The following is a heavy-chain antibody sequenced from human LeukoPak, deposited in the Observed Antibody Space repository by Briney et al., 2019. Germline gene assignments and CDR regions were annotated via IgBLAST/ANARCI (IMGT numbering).Heavy chain of an antibody. CDR2: IYHSGST. D-gene: IGHD5-18*01. CDR3: AREIGGYTYGYVPREVSYYFDY. V-gene: IGHV4-4*02. J-gene: IGHJ4*02. CDR1: GGSISSSDW. Sequence: ASETLSLTCAVSGGSISSSDWWSWVRQPPGKGLEWIGEIYHSGSTNYNPSLKSRVTIAVDTSKNQFSLKLRSVTAADTAVYYCAREIGGYTYGYVPREVSYYFDYWGQGTLVTVSS.